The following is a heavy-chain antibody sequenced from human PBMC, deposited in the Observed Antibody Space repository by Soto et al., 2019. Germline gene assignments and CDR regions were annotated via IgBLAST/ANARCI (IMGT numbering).Heavy chain of an antibody. CDR1: GFTFSSHS. Sequence: EVQLVESGGGLVQPGGSLRLSCAASGFTFSSHSMSWVRQAPGKGLEWVSHITSSASTMYYADSVKGRFTISRDNARNSLYLQISSLSAEDTAVYYCARDGRYCTSTNCYFDYWGQGALVTVSS. J-gene: IGHJ4*02. D-gene: IGHD2-2*01. CDR3: ARDGRYCTSTNCYFDY. V-gene: IGHV3-48*01. CDR2: ITSSASTM.